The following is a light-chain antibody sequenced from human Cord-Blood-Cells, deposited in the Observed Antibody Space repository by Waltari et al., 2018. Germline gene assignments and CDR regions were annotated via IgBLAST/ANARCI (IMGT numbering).Light chain of an antibody. CDR1: SSNIWAGYD. V-gene: IGLV1-40*01. J-gene: IGLJ2*01. CDR2: GNS. Sequence: SVLTQPPSVSGAPGQRVPISCTGSSSNIWAGYDVHWYQQLPGTAPKLLIYGNSNRPSGVPDRFSGSKSGTSASLAITGLQAEDEADYYCQSYDSSHVVFGGGTKLTVL. CDR3: QSYDSSHVV.